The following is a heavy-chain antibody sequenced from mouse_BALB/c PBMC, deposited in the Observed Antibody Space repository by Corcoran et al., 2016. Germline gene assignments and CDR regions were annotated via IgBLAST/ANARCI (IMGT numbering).Heavy chain of an antibody. J-gene: IGHJ4*01. CDR3: ARGSFILRDYSAMDY. D-gene: IGHD1-1*01. V-gene: IGHV9-1*02. CDR1: GYTFTNYG. CDR2: INTYTGEP. Sequence: QIQLVQSGPELKKPGETVKISCKASGYTFTNYGMNWVKQAPGKGLKWMGWINTYTGEPTYADDFKGRFAFSLETSASTAYLQINNLKNEDMATYFCARGSFILRDYSAMDYWGQGTSVTVSS.